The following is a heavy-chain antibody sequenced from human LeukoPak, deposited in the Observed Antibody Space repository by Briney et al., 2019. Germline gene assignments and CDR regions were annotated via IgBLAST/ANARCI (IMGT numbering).Heavy chain of an antibody. CDR3: ARGRAWELLGVYY. CDR2: FSDSSKTL. J-gene: IGHJ4*02. Sequence: PGGSLRLSCAASGFTFSSYPMNWVRQAPGKGLEWDSYFSDSSKTLYYDGCLKGRFTISGENAKNSLYLKMNTLGGENTAVFYCARGRAWELLGVYYWGQGTLVTVSS. D-gene: IGHD3-10*01. CDR1: GFTFSSYP. V-gene: IGHV3-48*04.